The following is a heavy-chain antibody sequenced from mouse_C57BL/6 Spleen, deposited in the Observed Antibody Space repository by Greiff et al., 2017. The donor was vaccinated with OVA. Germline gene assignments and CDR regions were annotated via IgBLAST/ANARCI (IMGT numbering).Heavy chain of an antibody. CDR2: IWSGGST. CDR3: APTTGYGNGGFAY. D-gene: IGHD2-1*01. V-gene: IGHV2-5*01. J-gene: IGHJ3*01. CDR1: GFSLTSYG. Sequence: QVQLKESGPGLVQPSQSLSITCTVSGFSLTSYGVHWVCQSPGKGLEWLGVIWSGGSTDYNAAFMSRLSITKDNSKSQVFFKMNSLQADDTAIYYSAPTTGYGNGGFAYWGQGTLVTVSA.